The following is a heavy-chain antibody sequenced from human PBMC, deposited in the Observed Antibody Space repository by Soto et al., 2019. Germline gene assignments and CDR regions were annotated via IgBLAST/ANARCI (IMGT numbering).Heavy chain of an antibody. D-gene: IGHD6-19*01. CDR2: MSNRGST. J-gene: IGHJ5*02. CDR1: RASISSHS. V-gene: IGHV4-59*11. CDR3: ARSGSSGWHQGANFDP. Sequence: QVQLQESGPGLVKPSETLSLTCNVSRASISSHSWSWIRQSPGQGLEWIGYMSNRGSTYSNPSLNSRVTISIESSKNQFSLNLRSVTSADTAVYYCARSGSSGWHQGANFDPWGQGTLVTVSS.